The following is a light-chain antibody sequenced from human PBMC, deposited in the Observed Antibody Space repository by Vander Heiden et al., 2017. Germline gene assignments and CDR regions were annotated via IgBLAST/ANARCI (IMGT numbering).Light chain of an antibody. CDR1: QSVLYSSNNRNY. CDR2: WAS. J-gene: IGKJ1*01. CDR3: QQYYTTPRT. V-gene: IGKV4-1*01. Sequence: DIVMTQSPDPLAVSLGERATINCKSSQSVLYSSNNRNYLAWYQQKPGQPPKLLIYWASTRESGVPDRFSGSGSGTDFTLTISSLQAEDVAVYYCQQYYTTPRTFGQGTKVEIK.